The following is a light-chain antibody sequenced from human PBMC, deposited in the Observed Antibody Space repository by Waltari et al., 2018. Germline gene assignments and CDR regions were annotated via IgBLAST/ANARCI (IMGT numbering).Light chain of an antibody. CDR3: QQLNSYPLS. Sequence: TGRASKGISNYLAWYQQKPGRAPKLLIYSAATLQSGVPSRFSGSGSGTDFTLTISSLQPEDFATFYCQQLNSYPLSFGGGTKVEIK. J-gene: IGKJ4*01. CDR1: KGISNY. CDR2: SAA. V-gene: IGKV1-9*01.